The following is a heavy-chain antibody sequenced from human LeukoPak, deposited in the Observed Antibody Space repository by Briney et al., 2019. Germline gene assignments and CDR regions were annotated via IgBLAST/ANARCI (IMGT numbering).Heavy chain of an antibody. D-gene: IGHD3-22*01. V-gene: IGHV3-23*01. J-gene: IGHJ3*02. CDR3: AKEQLEDYYDSTYNDIDAFDI. Sequence: PGGSLRLSCAASGFTFSTYVMSWVRQAPGKGLEWVSAISGSGGSTYYADSVKGRFTISRDNSKNTLYLQMNSLRAEDTAVYYCAKEQLEDYYDSTYNDIDAFDIWGQGTMVTVSS. CDR1: GFTFSTYV. CDR2: ISGSGGST.